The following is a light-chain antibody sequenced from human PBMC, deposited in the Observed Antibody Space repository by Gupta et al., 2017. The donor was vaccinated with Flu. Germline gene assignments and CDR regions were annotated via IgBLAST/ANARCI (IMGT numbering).Light chain of an antibody. J-gene: IGLJ3*02. CDR3: ALYLAYGIWV. CDR1: SASVSTTYH. Sequence: QTVVTQEPSFSVSPGGTVTLTCGLSSASVSTTYHPSCYLQTPGQAPRTLIYNTNIRSSGVPDRFSGSILGNKAALTITGAQADDESDYYCALYLAYGIWVFGGGTRLTVL. V-gene: IGLV8-61*01. CDR2: NTN.